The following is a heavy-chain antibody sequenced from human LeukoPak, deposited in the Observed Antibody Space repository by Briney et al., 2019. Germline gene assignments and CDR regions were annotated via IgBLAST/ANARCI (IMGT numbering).Heavy chain of an antibody. D-gene: IGHD3-10*01. Sequence: GSLRLSCAASGFTFSSYSMNWIRQPPGKGLEWIGSIFYSGSTYYNPSLKSPVTISADMSKNYFSLRLSSVAAADTATYYCARHRRYYGSGSYYSDFDSWGRGILVTVSS. CDR2: IFYSGST. V-gene: IGHV4-39*01. CDR3: ARHRRYYGSGSYYSDFDS. J-gene: IGHJ4*02. CDR1: GFTFSSYS.